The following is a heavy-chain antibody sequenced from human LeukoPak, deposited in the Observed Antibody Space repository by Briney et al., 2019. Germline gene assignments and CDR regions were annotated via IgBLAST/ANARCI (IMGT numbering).Heavy chain of an antibody. CDR3: ARDVGRSGWFTFDD. D-gene: IGHD6-19*01. J-gene: IGHJ4*02. CDR1: GDSVSSNNAA. V-gene: IGHV6-1*01. CDR2: TYYRSKWYN. Sequence: SQTLSLTCAISGDSVSSNNAAWNWIRQSPSRGLEWLGRTYYRSKWYNDYDVSMKGRITINPDTSKNQLSLQLNSVTPEDTAVYYCARDVGRSGWFTFDDWGQGTLVTVSS.